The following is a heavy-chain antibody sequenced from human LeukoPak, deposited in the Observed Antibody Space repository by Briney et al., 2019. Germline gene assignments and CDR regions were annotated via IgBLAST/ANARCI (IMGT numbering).Heavy chain of an antibody. D-gene: IGHD6-19*01. J-gene: IGHJ3*02. V-gene: IGHV4-4*02. CDR3: ARDKTAAVAAPDAFDI. CDR2: IYHSGST. CDR1: GGSISSSNW. Sequence: KPSGTLSLTCAASGGSISSSNWWSWVRQPPGKGLEWIGEIYHSGSTNYNPSLKSRVTISVDKSKNQFSLKLSSVTAADTAVYYCARDKTAAVAAPDAFDIWGQGTMVTVSS.